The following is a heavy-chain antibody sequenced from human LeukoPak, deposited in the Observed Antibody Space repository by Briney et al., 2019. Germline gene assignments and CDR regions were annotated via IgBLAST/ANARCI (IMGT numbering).Heavy chain of an antibody. D-gene: IGHD3-10*01. CDR3: VREIKIMGFRAFDY. J-gene: IGHJ4*02. V-gene: IGHV3-74*01. CDR1: GFAFSEYW. Sequence: GGSLRLSRAGSGFAFSEYWMHWARQTPEKGLMWVSRINDGGTYTAYADSVKGRFAVSRDNAENTLYLQMDSLTVEDTGLYYCVREIKIMGFRAFDYWGQGTPVTVSS. CDR2: INDGGTYT.